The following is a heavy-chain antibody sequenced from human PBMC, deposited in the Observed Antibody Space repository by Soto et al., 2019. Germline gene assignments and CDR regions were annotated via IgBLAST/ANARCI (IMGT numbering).Heavy chain of an antibody. CDR3: ASDLYSGTSDY. D-gene: IGHD1-26*01. CDR2: IDQDGSTT. Sequence: EVQLVESGGGLVQPGGSLTLSCAASGFTFSSYWMNWVRQAPGKGLEWVANIDQDGSTTDYVGSVKGRFTLSRDTAKKSLYLQMNSLRAEDTALYYCASDLYSGTSDYWGQGTLVTGSS. V-gene: IGHV3-7*05. CDR1: GFTFSSYW. J-gene: IGHJ4*02.